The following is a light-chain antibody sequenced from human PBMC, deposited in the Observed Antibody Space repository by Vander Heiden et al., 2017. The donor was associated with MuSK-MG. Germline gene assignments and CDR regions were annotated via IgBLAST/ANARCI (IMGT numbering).Light chain of an antibody. Sequence: EIVLTQSPATLSLSPGERATLSCRASQSVSSFLAWYQQTPGQAPRLLIYDTSNRATGIPARFSGSGTGTDFTLTISSLEPEDFAVYYCQQRSNWPITFGRGTRLEIK. CDR3: QQRSNWPIT. V-gene: IGKV3-11*01. J-gene: IGKJ5*01. CDR2: DTS. CDR1: QSVSSF.